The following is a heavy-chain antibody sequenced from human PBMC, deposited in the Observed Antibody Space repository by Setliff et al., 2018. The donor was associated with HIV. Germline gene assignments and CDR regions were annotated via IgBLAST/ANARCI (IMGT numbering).Heavy chain of an antibody. CDR1: GGSISSHY. V-gene: IGHV4-59*06. Sequence: KPSETLSLTCTVSGGSISSHYWSWIRQHPGKGLEWIGYIYYSGSTYYNPSLKSRVTISVDTSKNQFSLKLSSVTAADTAVYYCARVALGDYEVYWGQGTLVTVSS. CDR2: IYYSGST. D-gene: IGHD4-17*01. J-gene: IGHJ4*02. CDR3: ARVALGDYEVY.